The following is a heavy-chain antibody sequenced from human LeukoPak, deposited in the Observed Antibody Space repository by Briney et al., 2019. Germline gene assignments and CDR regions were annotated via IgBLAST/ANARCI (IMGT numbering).Heavy chain of an antibody. J-gene: IGHJ3*02. Sequence: SETLSLTCTVSGGSISSYYWSWIRQPPGKGLEWIGYIYYSGSTNYNPSLKSRVTISVDTSKNQFSLQLSSVTAADTAVYYCAREGLNAFDIWGQGTMVTVSS. CDR3: AREGLNAFDI. V-gene: IGHV4-59*01. CDR2: IYYSGST. CDR1: GGSISSYY. D-gene: IGHD3-22*01.